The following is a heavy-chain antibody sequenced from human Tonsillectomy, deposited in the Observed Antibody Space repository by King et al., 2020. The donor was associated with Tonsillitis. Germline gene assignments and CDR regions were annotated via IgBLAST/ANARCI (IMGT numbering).Heavy chain of an antibody. Sequence: VHLVESGGGVVQPGGSLRLSCAASGFTFYDYAMHWVRQAPGRGLEWVSLLNGDGGSTYYADSFKGRFTISRDNSKNSLYLQMNSLRTEDTALYYCAKAPGRWLHAGFDIWGQGTMVTVSS. J-gene: IGHJ3*02. D-gene: IGHD4-23*01. CDR1: GFTFYDYA. CDR3: AKAPGRWLHAGFDI. V-gene: IGHV3-43*02. CDR2: LNGDGGST.